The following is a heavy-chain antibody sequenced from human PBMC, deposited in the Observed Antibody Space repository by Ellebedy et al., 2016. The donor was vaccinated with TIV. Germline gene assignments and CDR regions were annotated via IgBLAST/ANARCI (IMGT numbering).Heavy chain of an antibody. CDR3: AREGVAGYFDY. D-gene: IGHD6-19*01. V-gene: IGHV3-23*01. CDR2: IGGSGRST. J-gene: IGHJ4*02. Sequence: GGSLRLSXAASGFTFSIDAMSWVRQAPGKGLEWVSSIGGSGRSTYYAGSVKGRFTISRDNAKNSLYLQMNSLRAEDTAVYYCAREGVAGYFDYWGQGTLVTVSS. CDR1: GFTFSIDA.